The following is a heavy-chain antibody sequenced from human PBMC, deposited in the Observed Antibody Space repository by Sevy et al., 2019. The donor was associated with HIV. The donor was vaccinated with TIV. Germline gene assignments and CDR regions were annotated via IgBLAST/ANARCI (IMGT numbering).Heavy chain of an antibody. Sequence: GESLKISCAASGFTFSSYSMNWVRQAPGKGLEWVSSISSSSSYIYYADSVKGRFTISRDNAKNSLYLQMNSLRAEDTAVYYCAREEQQLPDAFDIWGQGTMVTVSS. CDR3: AREEQQLPDAFDI. CDR1: GFTFSSYS. V-gene: IGHV3-21*01. CDR2: ISSSSSYI. J-gene: IGHJ3*02. D-gene: IGHD6-13*01.